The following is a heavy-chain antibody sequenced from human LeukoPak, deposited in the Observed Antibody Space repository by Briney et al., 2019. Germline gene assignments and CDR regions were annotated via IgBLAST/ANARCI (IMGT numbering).Heavy chain of an antibody. D-gene: IGHD3-22*01. CDR3: ARAAYGSSGYYAY. CDR2: IYSDGNT. Sequence: PGGSLRLSCAASGFTVSSNYMSWVRQAPGKGLEWVSVIYSDGNTYYADPVKVRFNISRDNSKNTLYLQMNSLRAEDTAVYYCARAAYGSSGYYAYWGQGTLVTVSS. V-gene: IGHV3-53*01. J-gene: IGHJ4*02. CDR1: GFTVSSNY.